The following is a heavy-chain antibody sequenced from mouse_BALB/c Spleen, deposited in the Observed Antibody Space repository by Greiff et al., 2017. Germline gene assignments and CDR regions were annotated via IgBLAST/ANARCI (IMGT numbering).Heavy chain of an antibody. CDR1: GFTFSNYW. J-gene: IGHJ4*01. CDR3: TRNYRYDDAMDY. CDR2: IRLKSNNYAT. V-gene: IGHV6-6*02. Sequence: EVKVVESGGGLVQPGGSMKLSCVASGFTFSNYWMNWVRQSPEKGLEWVAEIRLKSNNYATHYAESVKGRFTISRDDSKSSVYLQMNNLRAEDTGIYYCTRNYRYDDAMDYWGQGTSVTVSS. D-gene: IGHD2-14*01.